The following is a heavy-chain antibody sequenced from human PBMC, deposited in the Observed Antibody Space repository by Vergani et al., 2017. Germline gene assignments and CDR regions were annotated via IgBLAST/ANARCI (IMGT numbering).Heavy chain of an antibody. CDR1: GFTFSSYA. CDR3: ARGARGDCVSSFDY. CDR2: ISYDGINK. D-gene: IGHD2-21*02. V-gene: IGHV3-30-3*01. Sequence: QVQLVESGGGVVQPGRSLRLSCAASGFTFSSYAMKWVRQAPGKGLEWVAVISYDGINKYYADSVKGRFTISRDNSKNTLYLQMNSLRAEDTAVYYCARGARGDCVSSFDYWGQGTLVTVSS. J-gene: IGHJ4*02.